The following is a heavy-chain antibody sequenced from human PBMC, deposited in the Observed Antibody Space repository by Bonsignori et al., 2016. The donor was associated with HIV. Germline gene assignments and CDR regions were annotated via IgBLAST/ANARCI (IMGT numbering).Heavy chain of an antibody. J-gene: IGHJ4*02. D-gene: IGHD7-27*01. Sequence: VRQAPGKGLEWVSYISSSGGTEYYADSVKGRFTISRDNAKNSLYLQMNSLRAEDTAVYYCARGVPAWGAFDYWGQGTLVTVSS. V-gene: IGHV3-48*03. CDR3: ARGVPAWGAFDY. CDR2: ISSSGGTE.